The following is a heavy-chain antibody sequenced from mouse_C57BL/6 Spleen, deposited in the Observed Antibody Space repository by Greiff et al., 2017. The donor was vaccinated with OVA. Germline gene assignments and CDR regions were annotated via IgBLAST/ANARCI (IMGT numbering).Heavy chain of an antibody. J-gene: IGHJ4*01. CDR3: ARYGAVVGMDY. Sequence: EVKVEESGGGLVQPGGSLSLSCAASGFTFTDYYMSWVRQPPGKALEWLGFIRNKANGYTTEYSASVKGRFTISRDNSQSILYLQMNALRAEDSATYYCARYGAVVGMDYWGQGTSVTVSS. D-gene: IGHD1-1*01. CDR1: GFTFTDYY. V-gene: IGHV7-3*01. CDR2: IRNKANGYTT.